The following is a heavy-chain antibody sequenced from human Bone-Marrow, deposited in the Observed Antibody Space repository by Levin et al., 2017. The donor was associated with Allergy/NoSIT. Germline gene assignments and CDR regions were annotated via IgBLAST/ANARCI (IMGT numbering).Heavy chain of an antibody. CDR1: GASVSSNSAA. J-gene: IGHJ4*02. V-gene: IGHV6-1*01. CDR2: TYYRSKWYN. Sequence: SETLSLTCAISGASVSSNSAAWNWIRQSPSRGLEWLGRTYYRSKWYNDYAVSVKSRITINPDTSKNQFSLQLNSVTPEDTAVYYCASARKYSSSSRLDYWGQGTLVTVSS. CDR3: ASARKYSSSSRLDY. D-gene: IGHD6-6*01.